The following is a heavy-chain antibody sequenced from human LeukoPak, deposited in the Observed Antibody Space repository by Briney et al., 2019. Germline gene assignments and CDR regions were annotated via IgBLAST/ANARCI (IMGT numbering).Heavy chain of an antibody. CDR1: GYTFTSYG. D-gene: IGHD5-12*01. CDR3: ARDLFRGYDGTYAFDI. CDR2: INAYNGNT. V-gene: IGHV1-18*01. Sequence: ASVKVSCKASGYTFTSYGITWVRQAPGQGLEWMGWINAYNGNTNYAQKFQGRVTMTRDTSISTAYMELSSLRSEDTAVYYCARDLFRGYDGTYAFDIWGQGTMVTVSS. J-gene: IGHJ3*02.